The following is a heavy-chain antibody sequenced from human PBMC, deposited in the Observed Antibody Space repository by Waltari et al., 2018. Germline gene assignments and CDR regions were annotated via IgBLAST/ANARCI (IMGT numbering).Heavy chain of an antibody. CDR1: GFTFSNAW. CDR3: TTAAAPGWVDY. D-gene: IGHD6-19*01. J-gene: IGHJ4*02. Sequence: EVQLVESGGGLVKPGGSLRLSCAASGFTFSNAWMSWVRQAPGKGLEWVGRIKSKTDGGTTEYAAPVKGRFTIARDDSKNTLYLQMNSLKTEDTAVYYCTTAAAPGWVDYWGQGTLVTVSS. CDR2: IKSKTDGGTT. V-gene: IGHV3-15*01.